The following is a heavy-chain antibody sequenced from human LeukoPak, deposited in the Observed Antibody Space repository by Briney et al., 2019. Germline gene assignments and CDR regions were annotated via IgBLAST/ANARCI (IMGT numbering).Heavy chain of an antibody. CDR2: IDSSGSTI. D-gene: IGHD1-7*01. Sequence: GGSLRLSCAVSGFTFSSYEMNWVRQAPGKGLEWVSYIDSSGSTIYYAESVKGRFTISRDNAKNSLYLQMSSLRAEDTSVYYCARDQTGTTAYFDYWGQGTLVTVSS. J-gene: IGHJ4*02. V-gene: IGHV3-48*03. CDR3: ARDQTGTTAYFDY. CDR1: GFTFSSYE.